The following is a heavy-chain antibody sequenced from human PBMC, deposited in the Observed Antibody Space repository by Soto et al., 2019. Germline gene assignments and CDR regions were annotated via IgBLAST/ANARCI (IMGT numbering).Heavy chain of an antibody. CDR3: ARLCAGNDAFKA. J-gene: IGHJ3*01. V-gene: IGHV4-31*03. Sequence: QVQLQESGPGLVKPLETLSLTCTVSGGSITNDGSYWSWVRQHPGKGLEWIGYIYDAGTTYRNPSIKRRLSMSVDTSRKPFSLEMTSATAAATAVYYCARLCAGNDAFKAWGQGTMVSVSS. CDR1: GGSITNDGSY. CDR2: IYDAGTT. D-gene: IGHD2-21*01.